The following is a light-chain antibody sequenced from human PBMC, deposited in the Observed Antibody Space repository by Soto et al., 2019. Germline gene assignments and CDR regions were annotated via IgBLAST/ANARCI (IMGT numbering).Light chain of an antibody. CDR2: GAS. V-gene: IGKV3-20*01. CDR3: QQYASSPLT. J-gene: IGKJ4*01. Sequence: EIVLTQSPGTLSLSPGERATLSCRASQSVSSSYLAWYQQKPGQAPRLLIYGASTRATGIPDRFSGSGSGTDFTFTISRLESEDFAMYFCQQYASSPLTFGGGTKVEIK. CDR1: QSVSSSY.